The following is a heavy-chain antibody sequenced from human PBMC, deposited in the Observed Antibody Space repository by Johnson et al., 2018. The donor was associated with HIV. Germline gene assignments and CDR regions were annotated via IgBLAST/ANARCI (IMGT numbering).Heavy chain of an antibody. V-gene: IGHV3-30*03. CDR1: GFTFSSYG. J-gene: IGHJ3*02. CDR3: ARDLDWGRQSGAFDI. CDR2: ISYDGSNK. D-gene: IGHD7-27*01. Sequence: VQLVESGGGVVQPGRSLRLSCAASGFTFSSYGMHWVRQAPGKGLEWVAVISYDGSNKYYADSVKGRFTISRDNSKNTLFLQMNSLRAEDTALYYCARDLDWGRQSGAFDIWGQGTMVTVSS.